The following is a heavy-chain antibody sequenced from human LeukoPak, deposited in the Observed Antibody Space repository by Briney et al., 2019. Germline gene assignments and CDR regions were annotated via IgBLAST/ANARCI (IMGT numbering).Heavy chain of an antibody. Sequence: GGSLRLSYAASGFTFSSYAMNWVRQAPGKGLEWVSAISHSGASTYYADSVKGRFTISRDNSKNTLYLQMNSLRAEDTGVYYCAKDVGYSYGYDYWGQGTLVTVPS. CDR3: AKDVGYSYGYDY. V-gene: IGHV3-23*01. CDR1: GFTFSSYA. D-gene: IGHD5-18*01. CDR2: ISHSGAST. J-gene: IGHJ4*02.